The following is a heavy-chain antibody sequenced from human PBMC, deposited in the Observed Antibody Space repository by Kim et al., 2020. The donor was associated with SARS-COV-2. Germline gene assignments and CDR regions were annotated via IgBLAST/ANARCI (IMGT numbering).Heavy chain of an antibody. V-gene: IGHV3-30-3*01. CDR3: ARDPGARLRGLTYSYYGMDV. Sequence: GGSLRLSCAASGFTFSSCAIHWVRQAPGKGLEWVAVISYDGSNKNYADSVKGRFTISRDNSKNTLYLQMNSLRAEDTALYYCARDPGARLRGLTYSYYGMDVWGQGTTVNVSS. D-gene: IGHD3-10*01. J-gene: IGHJ6*02. CDR2: ISYDGSNK. CDR1: GFTFSSCA.